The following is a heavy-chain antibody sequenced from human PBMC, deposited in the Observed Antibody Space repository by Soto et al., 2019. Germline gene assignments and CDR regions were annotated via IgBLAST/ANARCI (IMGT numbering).Heavy chain of an antibody. CDR1: GFTFSNYG. CDR2: IWYDGSGQ. J-gene: IGHJ6*02. Sequence: QVQLVESGGGVVQPGRSLRLSCVVSGFTFSNYGMHWVRQAPGKGLEWVADIWYDGSGQRYADSVQGRFTISRDNSKNTLYLQMNSLRVEDTAVYYCAKDQVLREDYGHALDVWGQGTTVTVSS. D-gene: IGHD4-17*01. CDR3: AKDQVLREDYGHALDV. V-gene: IGHV3-33*03.